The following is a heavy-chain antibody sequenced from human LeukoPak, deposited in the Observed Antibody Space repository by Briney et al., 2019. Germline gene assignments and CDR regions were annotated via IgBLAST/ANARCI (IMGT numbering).Heavy chain of an antibody. J-gene: IGHJ3*02. V-gene: IGHV7-4-1*02. CDR1: GYTFSTYA. CDR2: MNTNAGEP. Sequence: GASVKISCKASGYTFSTYALNWVRQAPGQGLEWMGWMNTNAGEPTYAQGFTGRFVFSLDTSVSTAYLQINGLQAEDSAVYFCARGFTKVRGVGFAFEIWGQGTKVIVSS. CDR3: ARGFTKVRGVGFAFEI. D-gene: IGHD3-10*01.